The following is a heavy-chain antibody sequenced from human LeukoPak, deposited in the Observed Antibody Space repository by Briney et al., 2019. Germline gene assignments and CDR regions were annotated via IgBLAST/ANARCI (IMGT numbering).Heavy chain of an antibody. V-gene: IGHV3-74*01. D-gene: IGHD6-19*01. Sequence: PGGSLRLSCAASGFTFRSYLMHWVRQAPGKGLVWVSRINSDGSSTSYADSVKGRFTISRDNAKNTLYLQMNSLRAEDTAVYYCARGANIALAPIDFWGQGTLVTVSS. CDR2: INSDGSST. CDR1: GFTFRSYL. J-gene: IGHJ4*02. CDR3: ARGANIALAPIDF.